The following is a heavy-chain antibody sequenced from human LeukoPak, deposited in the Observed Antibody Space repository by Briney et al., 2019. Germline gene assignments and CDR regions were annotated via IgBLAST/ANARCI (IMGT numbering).Heavy chain of an antibody. CDR3: ARGLYSSGWYGWGY. CDR2: ISSSSSYI. CDR1: GFTFSDYY. J-gene: IGHJ4*02. D-gene: IGHD6-19*01. Sequence: GGSLRLSCAASGFTFSDYYMSWIRQAPGKGLEWVSYISSSSSYINYADSVKGRFTISRDNAKNSLYLQTNSLRAEDTTVYYCARGLYSSGWYGWGYWGQGTLVTVSS. V-gene: IGHV3-11*06.